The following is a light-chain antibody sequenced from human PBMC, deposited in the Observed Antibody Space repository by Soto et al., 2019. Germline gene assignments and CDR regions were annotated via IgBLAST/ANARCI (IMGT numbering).Light chain of an antibody. V-gene: IGLV2-8*01. CDR2: EVS. CDR3: SSYGGYNNVI. CDR1: SSDFGVYNY. Sequence: QSALTQPASVSGSPGQSITISCTGTSSDFGVYNYVSWYQQHPDKAPKLIIYEVSKRPSGVPDRFSGSKSGNTASLTVSGLQAEDEADYYCSSYGGYNNVIFGGGTKLTVL. J-gene: IGLJ2*01.